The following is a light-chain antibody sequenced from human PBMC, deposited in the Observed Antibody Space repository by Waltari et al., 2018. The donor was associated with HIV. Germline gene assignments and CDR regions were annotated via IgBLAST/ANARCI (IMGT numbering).Light chain of an antibody. CDR1: NIDVGNYNL. J-gene: IGLJ3*02. CDR2: DVS. Sequence: QSPLTQPASVSGNPGQSVTITCTGTNIDVGNYNLVSWYQQHQGKAPKLLIYDVSKRPSGASSRFSGAKSRYWASLTVSGLLTEDESYYYCLTYVSDSGTCKFGGGTYLTV. V-gene: IGLV2-23*02. CDR3: LTYVSDSGTCK.